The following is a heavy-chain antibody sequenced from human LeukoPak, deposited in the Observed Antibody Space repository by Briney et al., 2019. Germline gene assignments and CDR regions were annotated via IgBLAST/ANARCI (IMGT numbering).Heavy chain of an antibody. CDR2: ISYNGINK. CDR3: AKDRSDSRAYFLPTLSH. V-gene: IGHV3-30*18. D-gene: IGHD3-22*01. J-gene: IGHJ4*02. Sequence: PGGSLRLSCAASGFTFRSYGLHRVRQAPGKGLEWVAVISYNGINKYYADSVKGRFTISRDNSKNTLYLQMNSLRAEDTAVYYCAKDRSDSRAYFLPTLSHWGQGTLVTVSS. CDR1: GFTFRSYG.